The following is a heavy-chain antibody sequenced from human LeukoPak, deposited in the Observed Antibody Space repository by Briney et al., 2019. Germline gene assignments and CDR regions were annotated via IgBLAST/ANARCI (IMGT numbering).Heavy chain of an antibody. CDR3: TTDDHATTIRGSLY. J-gene: IGHJ4*02. Sequence: GGSLRLSCAASGFTFSSYGMHWVRQAPGKGLEWVAVISHDGSNKYYADSVKGRFSISRDNSKNTLYLQMNSLRAEDTAVYYCTTDDHATTIRGSLYWGQGTLVTVSS. D-gene: IGHD5-12*01. CDR2: ISHDGSNK. V-gene: IGHV3-30*03. CDR1: GFTFSSYG.